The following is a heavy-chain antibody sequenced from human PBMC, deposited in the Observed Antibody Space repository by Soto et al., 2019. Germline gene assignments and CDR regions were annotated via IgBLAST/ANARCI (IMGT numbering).Heavy chain of an antibody. CDR3: AKDWQDILPGYRYYYYYYGMDV. CDR1: GFTFSSYG. CDR2: ISYDGSNK. V-gene: IGHV3-30*18. J-gene: IGHJ6*02. D-gene: IGHD3-9*01. Sequence: QVQLVESGGGVVQPGRSLRLSCAASGFTFSSYGMHWVRQAPGKGLEWVAVISYDGSNKYYADSVKGRFTISRDNSKNTLYLQMNSLRDEDTAVYYCAKDWQDILPGYRYYYYYYGMDVWGQGTTVTVSS.